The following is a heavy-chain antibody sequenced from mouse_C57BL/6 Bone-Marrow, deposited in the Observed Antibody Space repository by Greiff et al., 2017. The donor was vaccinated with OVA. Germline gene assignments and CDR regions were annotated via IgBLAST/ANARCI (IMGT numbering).Heavy chain of an antibody. CDR1: GYTFTSYW. D-gene: IGHD2-4*01. J-gene: IGHJ4*01. Sequence: QVQLQQPGAELVKPGASVKMSCKASGYTFTSYWITWVKQRPGQGLEWIGDIYPGSGSTNYNEKFKSKATLTVDTSSSTAYMPLSSLTSEDSAVYYCARDEDYDGYYAKYYWGQGTSVTVSS. CDR2: IYPGSGST. V-gene: IGHV1-55*01. CDR3: ARDEDYDGYYAKYY.